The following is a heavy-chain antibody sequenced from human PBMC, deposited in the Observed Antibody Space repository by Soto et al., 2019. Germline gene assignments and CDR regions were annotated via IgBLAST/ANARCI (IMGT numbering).Heavy chain of an antibody. CDR3: AGYVMDV. V-gene: IGHV1-3*04. CDR1: GYSFMSWS. J-gene: IGHJ6*02. Sequence: VASVKVSCKASGYSFMSWSLHWVRQAPGQRLEWMGWINTGNGDTKYSQKFQGRVTFTRDTPASTAYMELSSLRSEDTAVYYCAGYVMDVWGQGTTVTVSS. CDR2: INTGNGDT.